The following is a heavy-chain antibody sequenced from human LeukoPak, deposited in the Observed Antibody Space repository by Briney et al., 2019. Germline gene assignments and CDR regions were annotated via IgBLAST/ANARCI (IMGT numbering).Heavy chain of an antibody. CDR3: AKDLDYTTYGYYFDY. Sequence: GGSLRLSCAASGLTLNTHGIHWVRQAPGKGLEWVAVTSNDGINKYYGASVKGRFTITRDPSKNTLYLKMNSLRADDTAVYYCAKDLDYTTYGYYFDYWGQGTLGTVSS. CDR1: GLTLNTHG. CDR2: TSNDGINK. V-gene: IGHV3-30*18. J-gene: IGHJ4*02. D-gene: IGHD4-11*01.